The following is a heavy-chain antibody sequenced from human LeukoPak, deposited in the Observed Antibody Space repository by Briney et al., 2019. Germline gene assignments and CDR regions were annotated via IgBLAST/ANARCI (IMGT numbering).Heavy chain of an antibody. CDR2: LSGSGGGT. CDR3: AKGGPQLYYDSSAYYFLDY. D-gene: IGHD3-22*01. Sequence: PGGSLRLSCAASGFTFSIYAMSWVRQAPGKGLEWVSALSGSGGGTYHADSVKGRFTMSRDNSKNTLYLQMNSLRAEDTAVYYCAKGGPQLYYDSSAYYFLDYWGQGTLVTVSS. V-gene: IGHV3-23*01. J-gene: IGHJ4*02. CDR1: GFTFSIYA.